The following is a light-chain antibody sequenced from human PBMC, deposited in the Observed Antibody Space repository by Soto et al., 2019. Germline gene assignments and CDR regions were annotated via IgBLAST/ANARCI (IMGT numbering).Light chain of an antibody. J-gene: IGKJ1*01. Sequence: EIVSTQSPATLSVSPGERATLSCRASQSVSSNLAWYQQKPGQAPRLLIYGASTRATGIPARFSGSGSGTDFTLTISRLEPEDFAVYHCQQRNMWPRTFGQGTKVDIK. CDR1: QSVSSN. CDR2: GAS. V-gene: IGKV3-15*01. CDR3: QQRNMWPRT.